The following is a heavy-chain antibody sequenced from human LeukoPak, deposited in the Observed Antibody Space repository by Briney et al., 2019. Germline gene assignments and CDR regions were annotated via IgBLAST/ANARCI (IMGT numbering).Heavy chain of an antibody. CDR2: IKSDGSRT. CDR1: GFTFSSYW. J-gene: IGHJ4*02. Sequence: GGSLRLSCAVSGFTFSSYWMHWVRQAPGRGLVWVSRIKSDGSRTDYADSVKGRFTISRDNAKNTLYLQMNSLRVEDTAVYYCARELPFDYWGQGTLVTVSS. V-gene: IGHV3-74*01. CDR3: ARELPFDY. D-gene: IGHD2-15*01.